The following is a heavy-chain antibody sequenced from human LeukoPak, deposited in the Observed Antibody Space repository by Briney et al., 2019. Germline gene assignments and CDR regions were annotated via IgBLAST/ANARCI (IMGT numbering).Heavy chain of an antibody. CDR1: GFTFKNYW. CDR3: ARGPPYGSRCDYLDY. CDR2: IKKDGSEK. V-gene: IGHV3-7*01. J-gene: IGHJ4*02. D-gene: IGHD3-10*01. Sequence: PGGSLRLSCAASGFTFKNYWMTWVRQAPGKGLEWVADIKKDGSEKIQADSVKGRFTISRDNAKNSLYLQMNSLRAEDTAVYYCARGPPYGSRCDYLDYWGQGTLVTVSS.